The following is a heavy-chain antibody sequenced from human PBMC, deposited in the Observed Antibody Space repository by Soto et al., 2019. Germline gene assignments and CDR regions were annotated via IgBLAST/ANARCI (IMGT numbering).Heavy chain of an antibody. D-gene: IGHD3-16*02. Sequence: QVQLVQSGAEVKKPGASVKFSCKSSDYTFTSYGISCVRQAPGQGLEWRGWISAYNSNTNYAQKLQGRFTMTTDTSTSTAYMELRSLRSDDTAVYYCARDLPRMITFGGVIAYWGQGTLVTVSS. V-gene: IGHV1-18*04. CDR1: DYTFTSYG. J-gene: IGHJ4*02. CDR3: ARDLPRMITFGGVIAY. CDR2: ISAYNSNT.